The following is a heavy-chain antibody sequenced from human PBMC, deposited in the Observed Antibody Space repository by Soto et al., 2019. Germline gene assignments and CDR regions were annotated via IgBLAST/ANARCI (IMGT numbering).Heavy chain of an antibody. J-gene: IGHJ6*02. D-gene: IGHD2-2*01. CDR3: ARVSTGDYYYGMDV. CDR1: GGSISSYY. V-gene: IGHV4-59*01. CDR2: IYYSGST. Sequence: SSETLSLTCTVSGGSISSYYWSWIRQPPGKGLEWIGYIYYSGSTNYNPSLKSRVTISVDTSKNQFSLKLSSVTAADTAVYYCARVSTGDYYYGMDVWGQGTTVTVSS.